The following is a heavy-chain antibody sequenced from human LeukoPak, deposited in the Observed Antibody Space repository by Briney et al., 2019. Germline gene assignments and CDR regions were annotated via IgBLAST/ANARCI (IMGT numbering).Heavy chain of an antibody. CDR3: AELGITMIGGV. V-gene: IGHV3-48*03. Sequence: GGSLRLSCAASGFTFSSYEMNWVRQAPGKGLEWVSYISSSGSTIYYADSVKGRFTISRDNAKNSLYLKMNSLRAEHTAVYYCAELGITMIGGVWGKGTTVTISS. D-gene: IGHD3-10*02. J-gene: IGHJ6*04. CDR2: ISSSGSTI. CDR1: GFTFSSYE.